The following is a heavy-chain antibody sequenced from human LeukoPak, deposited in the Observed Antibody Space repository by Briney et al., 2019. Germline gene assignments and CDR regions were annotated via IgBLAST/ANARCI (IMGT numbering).Heavy chain of an antibody. CDR2: IYYSGTT. Sequence: PSETLSLTYTVSGGSISTGGYYWSWIRQHPGKGLEWIGYIYYSGTTYYNPSLKSRVSISLDTSKNQFSLNLSSVTAADTAVYYCARSGTVTTWNYWGQGTLVTVSS. CDR1: GGSISTGGYY. D-gene: IGHD4-17*01. V-gene: IGHV4-31*03. CDR3: ARSGTVTTWNY. J-gene: IGHJ4*02.